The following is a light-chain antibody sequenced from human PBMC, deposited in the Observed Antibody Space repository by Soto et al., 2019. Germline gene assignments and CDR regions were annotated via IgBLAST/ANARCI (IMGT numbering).Light chain of an antibody. V-gene: IGKV3-11*01. J-gene: IGKJ1*01. Sequence: EIVLTQSPATLSLSPGERATLSCRASQSVSNYLAWYQHKPGQAPRLHIYDASSRATGIPARFSGSGSGTDFTLPISSLEPEDFAVYFCQRRSNWPPTWTFGHGTKVEIK. CDR2: DAS. CDR1: QSVSNY. CDR3: QRRSNWPPTWT.